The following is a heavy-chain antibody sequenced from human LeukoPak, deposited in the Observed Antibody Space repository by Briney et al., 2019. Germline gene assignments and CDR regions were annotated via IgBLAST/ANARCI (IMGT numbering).Heavy chain of an antibody. J-gene: IGHJ4*02. CDR1: GYTFTGYY. CDR2: INLNSGGT. Sequence: ASVKVSCKASGYTFTGYYMHWVRQAPAQGLEWMGWINLNSGGTNYAQKFQGRVTMTRDTSISTAYMELSRMRSDDTAVYYCARDLTGGGFDYWGQGTLVTVSS. D-gene: IGHD2-8*02. CDR3: ARDLTGGGFDY. V-gene: IGHV1-2*02.